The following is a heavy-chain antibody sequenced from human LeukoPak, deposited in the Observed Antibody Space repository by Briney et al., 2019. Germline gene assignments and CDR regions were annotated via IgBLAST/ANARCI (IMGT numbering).Heavy chain of an antibody. D-gene: IGHD6-19*01. CDR1: GFTFSSYA. J-gene: IGHJ4*02. Sequence: GGSLRLPCAASGFTFSSYAMSWVRQAPGNGLEWVSAIRGSGGSTYYADSVKGRFTISRDNSKNTLYLQMNSLRAEDTAVYYCAKDNRDSSGWYVGYWGQGTLVTVSS. CDR2: IRGSGGST. CDR3: AKDNRDSSGWYVGY. V-gene: IGHV3-23*01.